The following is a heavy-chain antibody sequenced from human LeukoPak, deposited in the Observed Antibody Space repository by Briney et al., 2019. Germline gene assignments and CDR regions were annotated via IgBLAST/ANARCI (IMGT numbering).Heavy chain of an antibody. D-gene: IGHD3-3*01. CDR3: ARVGDFWSGPNWFDP. V-gene: IGHV4-34*01. CDR1: GGSFSGYY. CDR2: INHSGST. J-gene: IGHJ5*02. Sequence: SETLSLTCAVYGGSFSGYYWSWIRQPPGKGLEWIGEINHSGSTNYNPSLKSRVTISVDTSKNQFSLKLSSVTAADTAVYYCARVGDFWSGPNWFDPWGQGTLVTVSS.